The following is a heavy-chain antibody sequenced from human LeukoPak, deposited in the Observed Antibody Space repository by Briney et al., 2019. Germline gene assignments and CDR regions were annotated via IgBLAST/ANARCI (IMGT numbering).Heavy chain of an antibody. J-gene: IGHJ6*02. CDR2: IDGSGDNR. CDR3: VKDHRDSGNYYYYYGMDV. Sequence: PGGSLRLSCAASGFTFKNYAMSWVRQAPGKGLEWVSSIDGSGDNRYYADSVKGRFTISRDNSKNTLYLQMDSLRAEDTAVYACVKDHRDSGNYYYYYGMDVWGQGTTVAVSS. CDR1: GFTFKNYA. V-gene: IGHV3-23*01. D-gene: IGHD1-26*01.